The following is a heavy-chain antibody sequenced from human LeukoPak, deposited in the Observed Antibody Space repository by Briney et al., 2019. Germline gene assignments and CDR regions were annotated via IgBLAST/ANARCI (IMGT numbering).Heavy chain of an antibody. CDR2: ISGSGGST. J-gene: IGHJ3*02. CDR3: TRGGWFGESLDAFDI. D-gene: IGHD3-10*01. V-gene: IGHV3-23*01. CDR1: GFTFSSYA. Sequence: PGGSLRLSCAASGFTFSSYAMSWVRQAPGKGLEWVSAISGSGGSTYYADSVKGRFTISRDNSKNTLYLQMNSLKTEDTAVYYCTRGGWFGESLDAFDIWGQGTMVTVSS.